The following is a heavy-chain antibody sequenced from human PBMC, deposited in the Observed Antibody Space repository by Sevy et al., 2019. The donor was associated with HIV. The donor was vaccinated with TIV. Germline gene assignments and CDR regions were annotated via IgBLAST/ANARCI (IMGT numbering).Heavy chain of an antibody. CDR2: ISGSDGAT. J-gene: IGHJ3*02. D-gene: IGHD2-15*01. Sequence: GGSLRLSCAASAFSFNTYAMSWVRRAPGKGLEWVSTISGSDGATYYADSVKGRFSISRDNSKNTLYLQMDSLRAEDTAVYYCAKDIVAVVGDAFDIWGQGTMVTVSS. CDR3: AKDIVAVVGDAFDI. CDR1: AFSFNTYA. V-gene: IGHV3-23*01.